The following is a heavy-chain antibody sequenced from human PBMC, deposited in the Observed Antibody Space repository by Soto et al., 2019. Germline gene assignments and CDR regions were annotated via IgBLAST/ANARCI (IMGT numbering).Heavy chain of an antibody. Sequence: QVQVVQSGAEVKKPGAAVKVSCKVSGNTLEESSMHWVRQAPGKGLEWMGGYDPKNNEPIYAQKFQGRVTLTEDASTDTAYMALKNLAYEDTAVYYCATDPNYDYVPSGPWGQGTLVT. CDR3: ATDPNYDYVPSGP. J-gene: IGHJ5*02. D-gene: IGHD3-16*01. CDR2: YDPKNNEP. CDR1: GNTLEESS. V-gene: IGHV1-24*01.